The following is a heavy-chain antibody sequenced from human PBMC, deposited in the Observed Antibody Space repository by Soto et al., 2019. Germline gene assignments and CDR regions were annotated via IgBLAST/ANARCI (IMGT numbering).Heavy chain of an antibody. CDR2: ISSGSVHI. J-gene: IGHJ4*02. CDR1: GFTFNSYS. D-gene: IGHD2-2*01. CDR3: AKPANYFDY. Sequence: GGSLRLSCAASGFTFNSYSVNWVRQAPGKGLEWVASISSGSVHIDFADSVKGRFTISRDNSKNTLYLQMNSLRAEDTAVYYCAKPANYFDYWGQGTLVTVSS. V-gene: IGHV3-21*04.